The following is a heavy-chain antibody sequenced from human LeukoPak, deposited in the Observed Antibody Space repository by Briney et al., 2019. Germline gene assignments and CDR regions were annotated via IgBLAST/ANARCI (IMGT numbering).Heavy chain of an antibody. CDR1: GYTFTSYG. CDR2: INLSGGRT. J-gene: IGHJ6*03. Sequence: ASVKVSCKASGYTFTSYGISWVRQAPGQGLEWMGLINLSGGRTTYAQKFQGRVTLTRDMSTSTVYMELSSLRSEDTAVYYCARGGDIHLWINYYYYMDVWGKGTTVTVSS. D-gene: IGHD5-18*01. CDR3: ARGGDIHLWINYYYYMDV. V-gene: IGHV1-46*01.